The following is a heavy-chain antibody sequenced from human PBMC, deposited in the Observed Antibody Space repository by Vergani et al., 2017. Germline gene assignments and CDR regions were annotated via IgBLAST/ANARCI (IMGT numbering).Heavy chain of an antibody. J-gene: IGHJ4*02. CDR2: INHSGST. V-gene: IGHV4-34*01. CDR1: GGSFSGYY. Sequence: QVQLQQWGAGLLKPSETLSLTCAVSGGSFSGYYWSWIRKPPGKGLEWIGEINHSGSTNYNPSLKSRVTISVDTSKNQFSLKLSSVTAADTAVYYCARALTDYGDYRHDYWGQGSLVTVSS. D-gene: IGHD4-17*01. CDR3: ARALTDYGDYRHDY.